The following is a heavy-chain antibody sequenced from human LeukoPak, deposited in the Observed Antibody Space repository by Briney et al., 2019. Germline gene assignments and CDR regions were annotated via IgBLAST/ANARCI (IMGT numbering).Heavy chain of an antibody. D-gene: IGHD3-3*02. Sequence: GGSLRLSCAASGFTFSSYWMHWVRHAPGKGLVWVSRINSDGSSTSYTASVKGRFTISRDNAKNTLSLQMNSLRDEDTAVYYCARDGILGSHDYWGQGTLVTVSS. CDR1: GFTFSSYW. CDR3: ARDGILGSHDY. J-gene: IGHJ4*02. CDR2: INSDGSST. V-gene: IGHV3-74*01.